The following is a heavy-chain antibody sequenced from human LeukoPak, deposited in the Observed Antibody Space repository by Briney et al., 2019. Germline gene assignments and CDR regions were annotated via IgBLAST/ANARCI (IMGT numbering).Heavy chain of an antibody. D-gene: IGHD5-18*01. CDR1: GFTFSSYD. V-gene: IGHV3-13*01. Sequence: GGSLRLSCAASGFTFSSYDMHWVRQATGKGLEWVSAIGTAGDTYYPGSVKGRFTISRENAKNSLYLQMNSLRAGDTAVYYCARGGRGSYGTGYFDYWAREPWSPSPQ. CDR3: ARGGRGSYGTGYFDY. CDR2: IGTAGDT. J-gene: IGHJ4*02.